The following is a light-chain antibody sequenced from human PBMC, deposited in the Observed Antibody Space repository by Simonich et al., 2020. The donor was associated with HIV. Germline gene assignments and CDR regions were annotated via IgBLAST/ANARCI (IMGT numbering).Light chain of an antibody. Sequence: EIVMTQSPATLSVSPGERATLSCRASQSVSSDLAWYQQKPGQAPRLLISGASTRATGIPARFSGSGSGTEFTLTISNMQSEDFAVYYGQQYNNWPTFGGGTKVEIK. CDR1: QSVSSD. CDR3: QQYNNWPT. CDR2: GAS. J-gene: IGKJ4*01. V-gene: IGKV3-15*01.